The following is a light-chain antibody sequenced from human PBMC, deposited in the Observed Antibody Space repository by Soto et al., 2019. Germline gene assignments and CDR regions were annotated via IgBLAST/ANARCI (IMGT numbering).Light chain of an antibody. CDR2: DAS. Sequence: DIVMTHSPATVSVSPGERATLSCRASQSISSNLAWYQQKPGQAPRLLISDASTRATGIPARFSGSGSGTEFTLTISSLQSEDFALYYCQQYNSWPPGTFGQGTKVDIK. V-gene: IGKV3-15*01. CDR3: QQYNSWPPGT. CDR1: QSISSN. J-gene: IGKJ2*01.